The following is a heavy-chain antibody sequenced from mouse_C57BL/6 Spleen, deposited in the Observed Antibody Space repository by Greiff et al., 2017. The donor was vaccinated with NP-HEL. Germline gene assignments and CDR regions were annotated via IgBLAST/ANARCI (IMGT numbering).Heavy chain of an antibody. V-gene: IGHV5-16*01. CDR1: GFTFSDYY. J-gene: IGHJ1*03. CDR3: ARDRYGNSYFDV. D-gene: IGHD2-1*01. CDR2: INYDGSST. Sequence: EVKVEESEGGLVQPGSSMKLSCTASGFTFSDYYMAWVRQVPEKGLEWVANINYDGSSTYYLDSLKSRFIISRDNAKNILYLQMSSLKSEDTATYYCARDRYGNSYFDVWGTGTTVTVSS.